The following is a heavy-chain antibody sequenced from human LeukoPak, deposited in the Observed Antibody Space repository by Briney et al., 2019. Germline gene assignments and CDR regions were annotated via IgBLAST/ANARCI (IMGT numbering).Heavy chain of an antibody. CDR3: ARNMGDY. J-gene: IGHJ4*02. V-gene: IGHV3-7*04. Sequence: WGSLRLSCAASGFTFSTYWMTWVRQAPGKGLEWVANINQDGTEKNYVDSVKGRFTISRDNAKNSLYLQMNSLRAEDTAVYYCARNMGDYWGQGTLVTVSS. CDR1: GFTFSTYW. CDR2: INQDGTEK. D-gene: IGHD2/OR15-2a*01.